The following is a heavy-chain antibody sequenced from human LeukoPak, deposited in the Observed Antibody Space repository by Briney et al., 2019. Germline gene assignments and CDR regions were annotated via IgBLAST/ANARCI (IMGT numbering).Heavy chain of an antibody. CDR3: ARDGDCSGGSCYSGR. J-gene: IGHJ4*02. CDR2: IIPIFGTA. Sequence: GASVKVSCKASGGTFSSYAISWVRQAPGQGLEWMGRIIPIFGTANYAQKFQGRVTITTDESTSTACLELRSLRSEDTAVYYCARDGDCSGGSCYSGRWGQGTLVTVSS. D-gene: IGHD2-15*01. V-gene: IGHV1-69*05. CDR1: GGTFSSYA.